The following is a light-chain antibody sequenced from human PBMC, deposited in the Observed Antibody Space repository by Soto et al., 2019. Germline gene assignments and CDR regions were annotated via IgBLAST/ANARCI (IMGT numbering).Light chain of an antibody. CDR3: HQYDSLPPT. Sequence: DIQMTQSPSSLSASLRDGVTITCQASQDINNYVNWYQQKPGKAPKXLIFDATNLVTGVPSRFSGGGSRTHFSFTISSLQPEDFATYYCHQYDSLPPTFGQGTRLEIK. CDR1: QDINNY. CDR2: DAT. J-gene: IGKJ5*01. V-gene: IGKV1-33*01.